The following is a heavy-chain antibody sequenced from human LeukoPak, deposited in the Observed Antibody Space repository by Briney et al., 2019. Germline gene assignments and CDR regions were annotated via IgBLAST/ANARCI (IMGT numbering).Heavy chain of an antibody. CDR2: ISYDGSNK. V-gene: IGHV3-30*04. J-gene: IGHJ4*02. D-gene: IGHD2-21*02. CDR1: GFTFSSYA. Sequence: GGSLRLSCAASGFTFSSYAMHWVRQAPGKGLEWVAVISYDGSNKYYADSVKGRFTISRDNSKNTLYLQMNSLRAEDTAVYYCAAHIVVATDYRGQGTLVTVSS. CDR3: AAHIVVATDY.